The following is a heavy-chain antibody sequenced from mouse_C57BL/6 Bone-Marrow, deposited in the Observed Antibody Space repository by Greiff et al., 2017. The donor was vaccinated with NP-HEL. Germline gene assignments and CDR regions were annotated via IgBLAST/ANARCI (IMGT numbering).Heavy chain of an antibody. Sequence: QVQLQQPGAELVMPGASVKLSCKASGYTFTSYWMHWVKQRPGQGLEWIGEIDPSDSYTNYNQKFNGKSTLTVDKSSSTAYMQLSSLTSEDSAVYYCARGNYYGSSYGFAYWGQGTLVTVSA. CDR2: IDPSDSYT. J-gene: IGHJ3*01. V-gene: IGHV1-69*01. CDR3: ARGNYYGSSYGFAY. CDR1: GYTFTSYW. D-gene: IGHD1-1*01.